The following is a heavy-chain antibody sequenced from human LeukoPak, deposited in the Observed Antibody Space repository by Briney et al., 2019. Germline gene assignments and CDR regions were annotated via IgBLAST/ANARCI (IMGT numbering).Heavy chain of an antibody. V-gene: IGHV1-8*03. CDR2: MNPNSGNT. CDR3: ARGRRAARRNALPNYYYMDV. D-gene: IGHD6-6*01. J-gene: IGHJ6*03. CDR1: GGTFSSYA. Sequence: ASVKVSCKASGGTFSSYAISWVRQAPGQGLEWMGWMNPNSGNTGYAQKFQGRVTITRNTSISTAYMELSSLRSEDTAVYYCARGRRAARRNALPNYYYMDVWGKGTTVTVSS.